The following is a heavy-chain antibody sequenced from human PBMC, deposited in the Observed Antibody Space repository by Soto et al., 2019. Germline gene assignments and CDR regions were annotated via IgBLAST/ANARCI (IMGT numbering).Heavy chain of an antibody. V-gene: IGHV3-23*01. J-gene: IGHJ3*02. Sequence: PGGSLRLSCAASGFTFSSYAMSWVRQAPGKGLEWVSAISGSGGSTYYADSVKGRFTISRDNSKNTLYLQMNSLRAEDTAVYYCAKDNDFWSGYSAYDAFDIWGQGKMVTVS. CDR3: AKDNDFWSGYSAYDAFDI. D-gene: IGHD3-3*01. CDR1: GFTFSSYA. CDR2: ISGSGGST.